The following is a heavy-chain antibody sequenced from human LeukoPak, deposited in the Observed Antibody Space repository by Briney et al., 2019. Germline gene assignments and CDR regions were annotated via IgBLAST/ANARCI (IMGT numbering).Heavy chain of an antibody. J-gene: IGHJ4*02. V-gene: IGHV4-30-4*01. CDR2: IYYTGST. CDR3: AISSSSAPFYFDY. Sequence: SGTLSLTCTVSGGSISSGDYYWSWIRQPPGKGLEWIGYIYYTGSTYYNPSLKSRVTISIDTSKNQFSLKLSSVTAADTAVFYCAISSSSAPFYFDYWGQGTLVTVSS. CDR1: GGSISSGDYY. D-gene: IGHD6-6*01.